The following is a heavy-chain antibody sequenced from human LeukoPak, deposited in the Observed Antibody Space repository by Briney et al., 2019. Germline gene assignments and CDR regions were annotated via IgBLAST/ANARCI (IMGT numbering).Heavy chain of an antibody. Sequence: PGGSLRLSCAASGFTFSSYWMSWVRQAPGKGLEWVANIKQDGSEKYYVDSVKGRFTISRDNAKNSLYLQMNSLRAEDTAVYYCARPRAGYYDSSGYHFDYWGQGTLVTVSS. D-gene: IGHD3-22*01. J-gene: IGHJ4*02. CDR1: GFTFSSYW. CDR2: IKQDGSEK. CDR3: ARPRAGYYDSSGYHFDY. V-gene: IGHV3-7*01.